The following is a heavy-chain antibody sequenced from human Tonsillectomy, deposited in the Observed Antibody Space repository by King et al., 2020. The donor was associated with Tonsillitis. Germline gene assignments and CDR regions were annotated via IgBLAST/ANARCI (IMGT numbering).Heavy chain of an antibody. Sequence: VQLVESGGGLVQPGRSLRLSCTASGFTFGDYAMSWFRQAPGKGLEWVGFIRSKAYGGTTEYAASVKGRFTISRDDYKSIAYLQINSLKTEDTDLYYCTRDRYGSGTYDLFDYYYGMDVWGQGTTVTVSS. CDR2: IRSKAYGGTT. J-gene: IGHJ6*02. V-gene: IGHV3-49*03. CDR1: GFTFGDYA. D-gene: IGHD3-10*01. CDR3: TRDRYGSGTYDLFDYYYGMDV.